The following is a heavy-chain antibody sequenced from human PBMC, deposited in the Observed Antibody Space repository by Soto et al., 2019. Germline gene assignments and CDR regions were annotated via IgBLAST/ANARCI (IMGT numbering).Heavy chain of an antibody. J-gene: IGHJ5*02. D-gene: IGHD1-1*01. CDR2: INQDGSAK. CDR3: ARWNGGFDP. Sequence: EQLVESGGGLVQPGGSLRLSCAASGFTFSYYYMSWVRQAPGKGLEWVANINQDGSAKSYVDSVRGRFTISRDNGKNSLSLQMESLRSDDTAVYYCARWNGGFDPWVQGTLVTVSS. CDR1: GFTFSYYY. V-gene: IGHV3-7*05.